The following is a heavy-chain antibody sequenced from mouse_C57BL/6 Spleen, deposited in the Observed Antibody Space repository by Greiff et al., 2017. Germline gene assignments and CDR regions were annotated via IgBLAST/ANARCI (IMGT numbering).Heavy chain of an antibody. CDR2: ISSGGDYI. J-gene: IGHJ2*01. Sequence: EVKLVESGEGLVKPGGSLKLSCAASGFTFSSYAMSWVRQTPEKRLEWVAYISSGGDYIYYADTVKGRFTISRDTARSTLYLQMSSLKSGDTAMYYCTRDGRRAMVTTGFDYWGQGTTLPVSS. V-gene: IGHV5-9-1*02. D-gene: IGHD2-2*01. CDR1: GFTFSSYA. CDR3: TRDGRRAMVTTGFDY.